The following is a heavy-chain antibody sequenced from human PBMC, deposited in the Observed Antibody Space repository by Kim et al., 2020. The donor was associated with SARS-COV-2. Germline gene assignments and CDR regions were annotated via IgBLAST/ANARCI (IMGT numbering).Heavy chain of an antibody. Sequence: ASVKVSCKASGYTFTNYKVHWVRQAPGQGLEWMGILTPIDGATTYAQKFQGRVTLTRDTSTSTVYMELSSLGSGDTAVYHCARDTTKWSFDYWGQGTLVTVSS. V-gene: IGHV1-46*01. CDR3: ARDTTKWSFDY. CDR1: GYTFTNYK. CDR2: LTPIDGAT. D-gene: IGHD1-26*01. J-gene: IGHJ4*02.